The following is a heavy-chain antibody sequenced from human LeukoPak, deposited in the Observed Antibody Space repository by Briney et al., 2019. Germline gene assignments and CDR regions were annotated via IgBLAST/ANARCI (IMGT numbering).Heavy chain of an antibody. J-gene: IGHJ4*02. Sequence: GGSLRLSCAASGFTFSSYAMSWVRQAPGKGLEWVSGISGSGDNTYYADSVKGRFTISRDNSKDTLYVQVNSLGIEDTAAYYCAKGSYYDSSGSFYFDYWGQGTLVTVSS. V-gene: IGHV3-23*01. CDR1: GFTFSSYA. CDR2: ISGSGDNT. CDR3: AKGSYYDSSGSFYFDY. D-gene: IGHD3-22*01.